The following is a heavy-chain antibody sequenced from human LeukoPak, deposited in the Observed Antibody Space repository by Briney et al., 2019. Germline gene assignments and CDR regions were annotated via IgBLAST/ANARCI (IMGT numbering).Heavy chain of an antibody. J-gene: IGHJ4*02. CDR1: GFTFDDYA. Sequence: GRSLRLSCAAPGFTFDDYAMHWVRQPPGKALDGFSVISWNSGSIGYADSVKGRFTISRDNAKNSLYLQMNSLRAEDTALYYCAKAPWPDYYDSSGYYSGPFFDYWGQGTLVTVSS. D-gene: IGHD3-22*01. CDR2: ISWNSGSI. CDR3: AKAPWPDYYDSSGYYSGPFFDY. V-gene: IGHV3-9*01.